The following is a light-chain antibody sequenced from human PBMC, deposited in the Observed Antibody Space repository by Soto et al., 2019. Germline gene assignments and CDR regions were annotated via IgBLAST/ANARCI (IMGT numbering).Light chain of an antibody. CDR3: CSYAGSYTWV. J-gene: IGLJ3*02. Sequence: QSALTQPRSVSGSPGQSVTISCTGTSSDVGGYNYVSWYQQLPGKAPKLMIYDVSKRPSGVPDRFSGSKSGNTASLTISGLQAEDEADYYCCSYAGSYTWVFGGGTKVTVL. CDR1: SSDVGGYNY. CDR2: DVS. V-gene: IGLV2-11*01.